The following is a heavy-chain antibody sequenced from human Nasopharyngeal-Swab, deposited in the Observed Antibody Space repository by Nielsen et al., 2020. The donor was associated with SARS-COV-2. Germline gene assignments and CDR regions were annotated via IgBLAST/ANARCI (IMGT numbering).Heavy chain of an antibody. V-gene: IGHV3-9*01. CDR3: AKDFSYYYDSSGYFDY. CDR2: ISWNSGSI. D-gene: IGHD3-22*01. Sequence: PGKGLEWVSGISWNSGSIGYADSVKGRFTISRDNAKNSLYLQMNSLRAEDTAVYYCAKDFSYYYDSSGYFDYWGQGTLVTVSS. J-gene: IGHJ4*02.